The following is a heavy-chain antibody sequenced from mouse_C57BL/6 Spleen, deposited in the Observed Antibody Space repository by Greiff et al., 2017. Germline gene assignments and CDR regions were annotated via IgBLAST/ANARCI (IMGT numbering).Heavy chain of an antibody. CDR1: GFTFSSYG. D-gene: IGHD3-2*02. J-gene: IGHJ3*01. CDR2: ISSGGSYN. Sequence: EVKLVESGGDLVKPGGSLKLSCAASGFTFSSYGMSWVRQTPDKRLEWVATISSGGSYNYYPDRVKGRFTISRSNDKNTLYLQMSSLKSEDTAMYYCASDSSCFAWFAYWGQGTLVTVSA. V-gene: IGHV5-6*02. CDR3: ASDSSCFAWFAY.